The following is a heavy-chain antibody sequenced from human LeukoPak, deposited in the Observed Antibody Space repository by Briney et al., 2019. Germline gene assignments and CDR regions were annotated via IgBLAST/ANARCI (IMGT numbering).Heavy chain of an antibody. Sequence: GESLKISCKASGYSFTSYWIVWVRQMPGKGLEWMGFINPGNSDTRYSPSFQGQVTISADKSISTAYLQWSSLKASDTAMYYCARQLTMIRGYGMDVWGQGTTVTAPS. J-gene: IGHJ6*02. CDR1: GYSFTSYW. V-gene: IGHV5-51*01. CDR2: INPGNSDT. D-gene: IGHD3-10*01. CDR3: ARQLTMIRGYGMDV.